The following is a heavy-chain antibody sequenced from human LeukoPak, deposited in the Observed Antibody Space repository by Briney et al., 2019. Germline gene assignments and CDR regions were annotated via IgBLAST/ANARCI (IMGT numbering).Heavy chain of an antibody. J-gene: IGHJ5*02. CDR3: ARVVDDFWSGFWFDP. D-gene: IGHD3-3*01. CDR1: GGSISSHY. Sequence: PSETLSLTCTVSGGSISSHYWSWIRQPPGKGLEWIGYIYYSGSTNYNPSLKSRVTISVDTSKNQFSLKLSSVTAADTAVYYCARVVDDFWSGFWFDPWGQGTLVTVSS. CDR2: IYYSGST. V-gene: IGHV4-59*11.